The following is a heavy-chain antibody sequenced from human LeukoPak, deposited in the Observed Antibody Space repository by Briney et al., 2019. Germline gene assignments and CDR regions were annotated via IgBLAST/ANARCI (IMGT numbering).Heavy chain of an antibody. Sequence: GGSLRLSCAASGFTFSSYAMSWVRQAPGKGLEWVSAISGSGGSTYYADSVKGRFTISRDNSKNTLYLQMNSLRAEDTAVHYCAKDGTVTTGHFDYWGQGTLVTVSS. CDR2: ISGSGGST. CDR1: GFTFSSYA. D-gene: IGHD4-17*01. CDR3: AKDGTVTTGHFDY. J-gene: IGHJ4*02. V-gene: IGHV3-23*01.